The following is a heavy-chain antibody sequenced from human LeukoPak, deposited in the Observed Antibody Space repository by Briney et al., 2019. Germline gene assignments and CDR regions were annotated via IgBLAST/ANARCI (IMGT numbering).Heavy chain of an antibody. Sequence: GGSLRLSCAASGFTFSSYAMSWVRQAPGKGLEWVSVIYGGGSTYYADSVKGRFTMSRDNSKNTLYLQMNSLRAEGTAVYYCASSSSWYSGLDYWGQGTLVTVSS. J-gene: IGHJ4*02. CDR3: ASSSSWYSGLDY. CDR2: IYGGGST. CDR1: GFTFSSYA. V-gene: IGHV3-53*01. D-gene: IGHD6-13*01.